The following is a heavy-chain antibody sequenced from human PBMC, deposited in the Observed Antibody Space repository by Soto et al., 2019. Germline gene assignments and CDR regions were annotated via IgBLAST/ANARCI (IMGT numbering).Heavy chain of an antibody. J-gene: IGHJ5*02. D-gene: IGHD3-3*01. V-gene: IGHV4-59*01. CDR2: IYYSGST. Sequence: TETLSLTCTVSGGSISSYYWSWIRQPPGKGLEWIGYIYYSGSTNYNPSLKSRVTISVDTSKNQFSLKLSSVTAADTAVYYCARYVFGGLAASWFDPWGPGTLVTVFS. CDR3: ARYVFGGLAASWFDP. CDR1: GGSISSYY.